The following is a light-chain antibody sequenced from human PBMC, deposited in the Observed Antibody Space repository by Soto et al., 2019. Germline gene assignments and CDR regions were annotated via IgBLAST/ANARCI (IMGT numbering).Light chain of an antibody. CDR2: SAS. CDR3: QQLNRFPRT. J-gene: IGKJ1*01. CDR1: QDISRY. V-gene: IGKV1-9*01. Sequence: DIQLTQSPSFLSASVGDRVTITCRASQDISRYLAWYQQRPGKVPRFLTHSASTLQSGVPSRFSATGSGTTCTLTISSLQPEDIATYYCQQLNRFPRTFGQGTKVEV.